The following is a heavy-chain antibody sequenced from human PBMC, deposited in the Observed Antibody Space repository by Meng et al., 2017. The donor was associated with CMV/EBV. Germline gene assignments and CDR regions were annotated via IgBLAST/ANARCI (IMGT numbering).Heavy chain of an antibody. J-gene: IGHJ4*02. CDR3: AGGEVLGLIFDY. CDR2: IYYSGST. D-gene: IGHD1-26*01. Sequence: SETLSLTCTVSGGSISSSSYYWGWIRQPPGKGLEWIGSIYYSGSTYYDPSLKSRVTISVDTSKNQFSLKLSSVTAADTAVYYCAGGEVLGLIFDYWGQGTLVTVSS. V-gene: IGHV4-39*07. CDR1: GGSISSSSYY.